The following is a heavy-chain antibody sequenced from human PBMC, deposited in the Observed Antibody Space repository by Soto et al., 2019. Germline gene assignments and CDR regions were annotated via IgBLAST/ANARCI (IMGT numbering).Heavy chain of an antibody. V-gene: IGHV3-11*01. CDR3: ARDNYGSGSYYGDYYYYYGMDV. J-gene: IGHJ6*02. Sequence: GESLKISCAASGFTFSDYYMSWIRQAPGKGLEWVSYISSSGSTIYYADSVKGRFTISRDNAKNSLYLQMNSLRAEDTAVYYCARDNYGSGSYYGDYYYYYGMDVWGQGTTVTVSS. CDR2: ISSSGSTI. D-gene: IGHD3-10*01. CDR1: GFTFSDYY.